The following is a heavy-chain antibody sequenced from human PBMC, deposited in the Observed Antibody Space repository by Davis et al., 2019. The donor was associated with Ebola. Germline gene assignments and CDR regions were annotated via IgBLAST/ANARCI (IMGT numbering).Heavy chain of an antibody. V-gene: IGHV3-21*01. D-gene: IGHD4/OR15-4a*01. CDR3: AREGVPYYYYYGMDV. Sequence: PGGPLRPSCLASGFSSGASSMAWVRQAPGTGLEWVSSINSASVYSYYPDSVKGRFTISRDNAKNSLYLQMNSLRAEDTAVYYCAREGVPYYYYYGMDVWGQGTTVTVSS. J-gene: IGHJ6*02. CDR2: INSASVYS. CDR1: GFSSGASS.